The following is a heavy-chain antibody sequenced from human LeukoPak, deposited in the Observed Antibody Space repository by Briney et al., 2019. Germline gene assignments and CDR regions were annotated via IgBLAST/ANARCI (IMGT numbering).Heavy chain of an antibody. CDR3: ARDGATTIFGVVTFDY. Sequence: GGSLRLSCAASGFTFSSYSMNWVRQAPGKGLEWVSSISSSSSYIYYADSVKGRFTISRDNAKNSQYLQMNSLRAEDTAVYYCARDGATTIFGVVTFDYWGQGTLVTVSS. D-gene: IGHD3-3*01. V-gene: IGHV3-21*01. CDR1: GFTFSSYS. J-gene: IGHJ4*02. CDR2: ISSSSSYI.